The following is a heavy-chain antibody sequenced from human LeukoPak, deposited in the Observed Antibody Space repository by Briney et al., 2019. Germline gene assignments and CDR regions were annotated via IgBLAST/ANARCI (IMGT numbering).Heavy chain of an antibody. CDR1: GGTFTSYA. CDR2: IIPILGIA. V-gene: IGHV1-69*04. CDR3: AYYGSGRRNDYYYYGMDV. D-gene: IGHD3-10*01. Sequence: SVKVSCKASGGTFTSYAISWVRQAPGQGLEWIGRIIPILGIANYAQKFQGRVTITADKSTSTAYMELSSLRSEDTAVYYCAYYGSGRRNDYYYYGMDVWGQGTTVTVSS. J-gene: IGHJ6*02.